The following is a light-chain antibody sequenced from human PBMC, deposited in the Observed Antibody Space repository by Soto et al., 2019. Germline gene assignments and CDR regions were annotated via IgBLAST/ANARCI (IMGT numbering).Light chain of an antibody. CDR2: AVS. CDR1: SSDIGSYNH. V-gene: IGLV2-14*03. Sequence: QSVLTQPASVSGSPGQSITISCSGTSSDIGSYNHVAWYQQFPGKSPKPMIHAVSDRPPGVSDRFSGSKSGITASLTISGLQTEDEADYYCISHTTSTTLVFGTGTKVTVL. CDR3: ISHTTSTTLV. J-gene: IGLJ1*01.